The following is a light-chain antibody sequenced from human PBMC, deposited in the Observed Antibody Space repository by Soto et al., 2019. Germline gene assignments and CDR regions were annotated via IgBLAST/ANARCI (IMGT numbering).Light chain of an antibody. CDR3: NSYTTSSTLFYV. CDR2: DVS. Sequence: QSALTQPASVSGSPGQSITISCTGTNSDVGGYNYVSWYQHHPGKAPKLMIYDVSNRPSGVSSRFSGSKSGNTASLTISGLQTEDEADYYCNSYTTSSTLFYVFGTGTKVTVL. J-gene: IGLJ1*01. V-gene: IGLV2-14*03. CDR1: NSDVGGYNY.